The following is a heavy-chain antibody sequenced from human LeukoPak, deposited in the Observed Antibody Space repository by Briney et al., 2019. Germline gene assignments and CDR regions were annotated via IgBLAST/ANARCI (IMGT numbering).Heavy chain of an antibody. D-gene: IGHD4-17*01. Sequence: SVKVSCNASGYTFTGYYMHWVRQAPGQGLEWMGWINPNSGGTNYAQKFQGRVTMTTDTSTSTAYMELRSLRFDDTAVYYCAREIYGRFDYWGQGTLVT. CDR3: AREIYGRFDY. V-gene: IGHV1-2*02. CDR1: GYTFTGYY. J-gene: IGHJ4*02. CDR2: INPNSGGT.